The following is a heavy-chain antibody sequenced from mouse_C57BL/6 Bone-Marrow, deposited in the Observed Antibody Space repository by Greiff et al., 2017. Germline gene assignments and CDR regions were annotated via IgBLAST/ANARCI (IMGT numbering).Heavy chain of an antibody. J-gene: IGHJ2*01. D-gene: IGHD4-1*01. CDR1: GYTFTNYW. V-gene: IGHV1-63*01. CDR3: ARAPNWVYFDY. Sequence: QVQLKQSGAELVRPGTSVKMSCKASGYTFTNYWIGWAKQRPGHGLEWIGDIYPGGGYTTYNEKFKGKATLTADKSSSTAYMQFSSLTSEDSAIYYCARAPNWVYFDYWGQGTTLTVSS. CDR2: IYPGGGYT.